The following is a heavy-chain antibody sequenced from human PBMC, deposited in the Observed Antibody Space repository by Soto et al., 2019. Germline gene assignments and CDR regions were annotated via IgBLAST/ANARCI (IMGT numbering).Heavy chain of an antibody. D-gene: IGHD3-10*01. CDR2: IDPSDSYT. Sequence: PGGSLKISCNGSGYSFTSYWISWVRQMPGKGLEWMGRIDPSDSYTNYSPSFQGHVTISADKSISTAYLQWSSLKASDTAMYYCARGGKVRGVIIVDYWGQGTLVTVSS. CDR3: ARGGKVRGVIIVDY. J-gene: IGHJ4*02. CDR1: GYSFTSYW. V-gene: IGHV5-10-1*01.